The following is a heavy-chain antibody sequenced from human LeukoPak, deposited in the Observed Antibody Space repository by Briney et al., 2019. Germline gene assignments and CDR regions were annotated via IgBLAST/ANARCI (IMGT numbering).Heavy chain of an antibody. Sequence: PSETLSLTCTVSGGSISSHFWSWIRQPQGKGLEWIGNIYNSGTTNYNPSLESRVTISVDTSKNQLSLQLTSVTAADTAVYYCTKATQWLAFDYWGRGTLVTVSS. CDR3: TKATQWLAFDY. CDR1: GGSISSHF. V-gene: IGHV4-59*11. CDR2: IYNSGTT. J-gene: IGHJ4*02. D-gene: IGHD6-19*01.